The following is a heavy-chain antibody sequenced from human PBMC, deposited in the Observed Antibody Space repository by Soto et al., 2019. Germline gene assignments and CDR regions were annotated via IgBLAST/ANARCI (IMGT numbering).Heavy chain of an antibody. Sequence: PSETLSLTCSVSGAYVRSYYWSWIRQSPGKGLEWIGYIYYGDNTNYNASLKSRITMSLDTSKNQFSLRLFSVAAADKAVFYCARGIEGWYQGRCYYGMDVWGQGTTVTSP. V-gene: IGHV4-59*02. CDR3: ARGIEGWYQGRCYYGMDV. CDR1: GAYVRSYY. CDR2: IYYGDNT. J-gene: IGHJ6*02. D-gene: IGHD6-19*01.